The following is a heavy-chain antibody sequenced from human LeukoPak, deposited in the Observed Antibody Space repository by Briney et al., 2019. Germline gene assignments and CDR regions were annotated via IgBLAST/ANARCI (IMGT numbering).Heavy chain of an antibody. CDR3: ARDLRAIVLMVYVYGDDPGYMDV. J-gene: IGHJ6*03. Sequence: GGSLRLSCAASGFTFSSYSMNWVRQAPGKGLEWVSYISSSSSTIYYADSVKGRFTISRDNAKNSLYLQMNSLRAEDRAVYYCARDLRAIVLMVYVYGDDPGYMDVWGKGTTVTVSS. CDR2: ISSSSSTI. D-gene: IGHD2-8*01. V-gene: IGHV3-48*01. CDR1: GFTFSSYS.